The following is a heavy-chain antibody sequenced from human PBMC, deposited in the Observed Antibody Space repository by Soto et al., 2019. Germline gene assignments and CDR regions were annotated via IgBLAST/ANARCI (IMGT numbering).Heavy chain of an antibody. CDR1: GFTFSSFG. D-gene: IGHD3-22*01. CDR2: ISYDGNDK. CDR3: TGVGFYDNSGGGGY. J-gene: IGHJ4*02. V-gene: IGHV3-30*03. Sequence: ESGGGVVQPGRSQRLSCAASGFTFSSFGMHWVRQAPGKGLEWVAVISYDGNDKYFADSVKGRFTISRDNSKNALYLQMNSLRAEDRGVYFCTGVGFYDNSGGGGYWGQGTLVTVSS.